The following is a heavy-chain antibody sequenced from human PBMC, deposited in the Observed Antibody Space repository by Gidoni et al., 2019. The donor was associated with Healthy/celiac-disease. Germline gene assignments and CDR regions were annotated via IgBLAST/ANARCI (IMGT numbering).Heavy chain of an antibody. V-gene: IGHV3-21*01. J-gene: IGHJ4*02. D-gene: IGHD3-9*01. Sequence: EVQLVESGGGLVKPGGSLRLSCAASGFTFSSYSMNWVRQAPGKGLEWVSSISSSSSYIYYADSVKGRFTISRDNAKNSLYLQMNSLRAEDTAVYYCARAYYDILTANYFDYWGQGTLVTVSS. CDR2: ISSSSSYI. CDR3: ARAYYDILTANYFDY. CDR1: GFTFSSYS.